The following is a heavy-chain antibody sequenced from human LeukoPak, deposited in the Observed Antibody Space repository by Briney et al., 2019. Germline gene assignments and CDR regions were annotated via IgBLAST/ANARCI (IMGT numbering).Heavy chain of an antibody. Sequence: ASVKVSCKASGGTFSSYAISWVRQAPGRGLEWMGGIIPIFGTANYAQKFQGRVTITADESTSTAYMGLSSLRSEDTAVYYCARGTHGSSSWYVLGNYYYYYGMDVWGQGTTVTVSS. D-gene: IGHD6-13*01. CDR3: ARGTHGSSSWYVLGNYYYYYGMDV. V-gene: IGHV1-69*13. CDR2: IIPIFGTA. CDR1: GGTFSSYA. J-gene: IGHJ6*02.